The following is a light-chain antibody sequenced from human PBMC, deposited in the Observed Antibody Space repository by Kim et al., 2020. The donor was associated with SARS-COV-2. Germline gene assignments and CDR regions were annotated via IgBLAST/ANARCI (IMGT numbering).Light chain of an antibody. Sequence: ASVGDRVDTTCRASPRNGNYVNRYQQKPGRAPNLLIYSASTWQSGVASRCRGSGSGTDFTLTISSLQPEDFATDYCQQRYSTLSFGGGTKLEI. CDR2: SAS. CDR1: PRNGNY. J-gene: IGKJ4*01. CDR3: QQRYSTLS. V-gene: IGKV1-39*01.